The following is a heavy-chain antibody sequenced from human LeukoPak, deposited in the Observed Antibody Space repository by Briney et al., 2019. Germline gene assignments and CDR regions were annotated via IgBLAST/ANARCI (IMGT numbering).Heavy chain of an antibody. D-gene: IGHD2-21*02. J-gene: IGHJ4*02. CDR1: GGSITSGAYS. V-gene: IGHV4-30-2*01. CDR2: IYHSGST. CDR3: AREATDLRAFDY. Sequence: TPSLTCAVSGGSITSGAYSWSWIRQPPGTSLEWKGYIYHSGSTYYNPSLKSRVTISVDRSKNQFSLKLSSVTAADAAVYYCAREATDLRAFDYWGQGTLVTVSS.